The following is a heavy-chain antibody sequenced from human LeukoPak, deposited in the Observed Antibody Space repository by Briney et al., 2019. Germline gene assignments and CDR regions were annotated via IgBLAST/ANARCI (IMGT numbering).Heavy chain of an antibody. CDR2: INHSGST. Sequence: SETLSLTCAVYGGSFSGYYWSWIRQPPGKGLEWIGEINHSGSTNYNPSLKSRVTISVDTSKNQFSLKLSSVTAADTAVYYCARRSYYYGSGSPPVDYWGQGTLVTVSS. V-gene: IGHV4-34*01. CDR3: ARRSYYYGSGSPPVDY. D-gene: IGHD3-10*01. CDR1: GGSFSGYY. J-gene: IGHJ4*02.